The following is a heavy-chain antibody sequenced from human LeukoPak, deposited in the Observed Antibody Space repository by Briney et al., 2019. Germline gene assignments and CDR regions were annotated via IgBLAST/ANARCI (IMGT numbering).Heavy chain of an antibody. CDR2: INPDSGGT. CDR3: AIQPYSSSSYFDY. V-gene: IGHV1-2*02. D-gene: IGHD6-6*01. Sequence: EASLKVSCKTSGYTFTGYYMHWVRQAPGQGLEWMGWINPDSGGTNYAQKFQGRVTMTRDTSISTAYMELSRLRSDGTAVYYCAIQPYSSSSYFDYWGQGTLVTVSS. J-gene: IGHJ4*02. CDR1: GYTFTGYY.